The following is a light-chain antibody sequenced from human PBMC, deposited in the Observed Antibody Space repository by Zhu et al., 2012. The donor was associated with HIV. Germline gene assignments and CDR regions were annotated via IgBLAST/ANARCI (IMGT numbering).Light chain of an antibody. CDR3: QQYGKSPMT. CDR1: QTININY. Sequence: IVLTQSPGTLSLSPGERVTLSCRASQTININYLAWYQQKPGQAPRLLIYGASTTAADIPDRFSGSGSGRDFTLTISRLEPEDSAVYSCQQYGKSPMTFGQGTKLEIK. J-gene: IGKJ2*01. CDR2: GAS. V-gene: IGKV3-20*01.